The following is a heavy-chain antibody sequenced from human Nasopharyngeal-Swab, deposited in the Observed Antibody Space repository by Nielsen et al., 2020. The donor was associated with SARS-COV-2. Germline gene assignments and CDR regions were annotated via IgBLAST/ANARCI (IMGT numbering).Heavy chain of an antibody. CDR3: ARVRNILVVVAANDAFDI. Sequence: SVKVSCKASGYTFTDYYMHWVRQAPGQGLEWMGRIIPILGIANYAQKFQGRVTITADKSTSTAYMELSSLRSEDTAVYYCARVRNILVVVAANDAFDIWGQGTMVTVSS. CDR1: GYTFTDYY. V-gene: IGHV1-69*02. D-gene: IGHD2-15*01. CDR2: IIPILGIA. J-gene: IGHJ3*02.